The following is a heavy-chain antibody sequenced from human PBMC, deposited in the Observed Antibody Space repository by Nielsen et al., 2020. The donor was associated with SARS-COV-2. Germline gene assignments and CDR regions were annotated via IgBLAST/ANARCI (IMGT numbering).Heavy chain of an antibody. J-gene: IGHJ4*02. CDR1: GFTFSSYG. CDR2: IWYDGSNK. V-gene: IGHV3-33*01. D-gene: IGHD3-22*01. CDR3: ARNYYDSSGLVDY. Sequence: GGSLRLSCAASGFTFSSYGMHWVRQAPGKGLEWVAVIWYDGSNKYYADSVKGRFTISRDKSKNTLYLQMNSLRAADTAVYYCARNYYDSSGLVDYWGQGTLVTVSS.